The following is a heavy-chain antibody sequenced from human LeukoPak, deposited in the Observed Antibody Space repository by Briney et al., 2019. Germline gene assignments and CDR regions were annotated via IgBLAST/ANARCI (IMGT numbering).Heavy chain of an antibody. CDR2: IGTAGDT. V-gene: IGHV3-13*01. Sequence: GGSLRLSCAASGFTFSNYDMHWVRQATGKGLEWVSAIGTAGDTYYPGSVKGRFTIFRENAKNSLYLQMNSLRAGDTAVYFCAREKSGSYDYCGQGTLVTVSS. D-gene: IGHD1-26*01. J-gene: IGHJ4*01. CDR1: GFTFSNYD. CDR3: AREKSGSYDY.